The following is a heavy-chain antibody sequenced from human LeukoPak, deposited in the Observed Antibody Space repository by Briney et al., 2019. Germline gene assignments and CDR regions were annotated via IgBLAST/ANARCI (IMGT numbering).Heavy chain of an antibody. V-gene: IGHV3-53*01. CDR2: IYSDNT. J-gene: IGHJ4*02. Sequence: GGSLRLSCTVSGFTVSSNSMSWVRQAPGKGLEWVSFIYSDNTNYSDSVKSRFTISRDNSKNNLYLQMNSLIAEDTAVYYYARWAGPYSQPYDYWGQGTLVTVSS. CDR1: GFTVSSNS. D-gene: IGHD1-1*01. CDR3: ARWAGPYSQPYDY.